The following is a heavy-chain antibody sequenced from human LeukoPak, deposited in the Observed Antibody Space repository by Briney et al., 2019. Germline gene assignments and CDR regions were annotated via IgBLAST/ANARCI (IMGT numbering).Heavy chain of an antibody. CDR3: ARDLPVYYYGSGSYSGYYGMDV. D-gene: IGHD3-10*01. CDR2: ISSSGSTI. V-gene: IGHV3-48*03. Sequence: PGGSLRLSCAASGFTFSSYEMNWVRQAPGKGLEWVSYISSSGSTIYYADSVKGRFTISRDSAKNSLYLQMNSLRAEDTAVYYCARDLPVYYYGSGSYSGYYGMDVWGKGTTVTVSS. J-gene: IGHJ6*04. CDR1: GFTFSSYE.